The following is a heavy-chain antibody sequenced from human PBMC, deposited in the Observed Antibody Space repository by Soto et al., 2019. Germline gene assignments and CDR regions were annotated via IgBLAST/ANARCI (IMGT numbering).Heavy chain of an antibody. D-gene: IGHD3-16*01. J-gene: IGHJ3*02. V-gene: IGHV3-66*01. CDR1: GFSDTDIY. Sequence: EVQLVESGGGVVQPGGSLRLSCVASGFSDTDIYMNWVRQAPGKGLEWVSVIYNEYTDYADSVRGRFSISTDSSKNALYLQMNSLRAEDSAVYYCVREPRYCICGSCSIMGDAFDIWGQGTKVTVSS. CDR2: IYNEYT. CDR3: VREPRYCICGSCSIMGDAFDI.